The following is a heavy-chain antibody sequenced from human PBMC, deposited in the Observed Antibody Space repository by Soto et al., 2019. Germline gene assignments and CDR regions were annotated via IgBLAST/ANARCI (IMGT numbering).Heavy chain of an antibody. CDR1: GFTFSTYG. J-gene: IGHJ4*02. Sequence: QVQLVESGGGVVQPGRSLRLSCAASGFTFSTYGMHWVRQAPGKGLEWVAVISYDGSNKYYADSVKGRFTISRDNSKDTVYLHMNSLRAEDTAVYYCAKADYYDSSGYSGGVDYWGQGTLVTVSS. V-gene: IGHV3-30*18. D-gene: IGHD3-22*01. CDR3: AKADYYDSSGYSGGVDY. CDR2: ISYDGSNK.